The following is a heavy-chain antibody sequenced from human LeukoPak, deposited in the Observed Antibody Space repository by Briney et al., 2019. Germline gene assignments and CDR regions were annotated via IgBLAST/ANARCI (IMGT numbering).Heavy chain of an antibody. Sequence: GGSLRLSCAAPKFTFGTYSMSWVRQAPGKGLEWVSSISSSSSYIYYADSVMGRFTISRDNAKNSLFLQMNSLRAEDTAVYYCAREADCSGGSCPFDYWGQGALVTVSS. V-gene: IGHV3-21*01. D-gene: IGHD2-15*01. CDR2: ISSSSSYI. J-gene: IGHJ4*02. CDR3: AREADCSGGSCPFDY. CDR1: KFTFGTYS.